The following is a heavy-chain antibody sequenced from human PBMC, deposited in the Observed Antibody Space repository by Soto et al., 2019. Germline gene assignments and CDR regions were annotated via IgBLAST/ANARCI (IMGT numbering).Heavy chain of an antibody. J-gene: IGHJ5*02. Sequence: EVQLLESGGGFIQPGGSLRLSCAASGFSFSNYVMSWVRQAPGKGLQWVASITGSGGSSYYADSVKGRFTISRDNSKSTLLLQLNSLRAEDTALYFCARDPITASYSTFWRGPPWFDPWGQGILVTVSS. CDR1: GFSFSNYV. CDR2: ITGSGGSS. V-gene: IGHV3-23*01. CDR3: ARDPITASYSTFWRGPPWFDP. D-gene: IGHD3-3*01.